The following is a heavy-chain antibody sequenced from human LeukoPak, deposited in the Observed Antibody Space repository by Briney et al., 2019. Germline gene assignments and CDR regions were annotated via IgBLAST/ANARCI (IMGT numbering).Heavy chain of an antibody. Sequence: PGRSLRLSCAASGFTFSSYGMHWVRQAPGEGLEWVAVISYDGSNKYYADSVKGRFTISRDNSKNTLYLQMNSLRAEDTAVYYCAKLAGVVPAATTPFDYWGQGTLVTVSS. CDR3: AKLAGVVPAATTPFDY. CDR1: GFTFSSYG. V-gene: IGHV3-30*18. CDR2: ISYDGSNK. D-gene: IGHD2-2*01. J-gene: IGHJ4*02.